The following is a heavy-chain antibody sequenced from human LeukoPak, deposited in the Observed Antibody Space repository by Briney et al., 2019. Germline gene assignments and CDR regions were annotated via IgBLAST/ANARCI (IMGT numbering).Heavy chain of an antibody. CDR2: IYYSGST. V-gene: IGHV4-39*07. Sequence: SETLSLTCTVSGGSISSSSYYWGWIRQPPGKGLEWIGSIYYSGSTYYNPSLKSRVTISVDTSKNQFSLKLSSVTAADTAVYYCARSSIAAPPDYWGQGTLVTVSS. D-gene: IGHD6-6*01. J-gene: IGHJ4*02. CDR3: ARSSIAAPPDY. CDR1: GGSISSSSYY.